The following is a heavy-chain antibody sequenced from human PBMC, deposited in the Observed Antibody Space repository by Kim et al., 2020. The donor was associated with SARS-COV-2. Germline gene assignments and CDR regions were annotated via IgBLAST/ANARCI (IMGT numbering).Heavy chain of an antibody. J-gene: IGHJ4*02. D-gene: IGHD3-10*01. CDR2: IYHSGST. CDR1: GGSISSSNW. V-gene: IGHV4-4*02. CDR3: ASSPPPPWVSGSYYFDY. Sequence: SETLSLTCAVSGGSISSSNWWSWVRQPPGKGLEWIGEIYHSGSTNYNPSLKSRVTISVDKSKNQFSLKLSSVTAADTAVYYCASSPPPPWVSGSYYFDYWGQGTLVTVSS.